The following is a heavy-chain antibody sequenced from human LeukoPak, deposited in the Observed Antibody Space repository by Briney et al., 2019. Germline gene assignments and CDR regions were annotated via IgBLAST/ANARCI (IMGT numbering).Heavy chain of an antibody. D-gene: IGHD3-22*01. CDR2: ISYDGSNK. Sequence: GGSLRLSCAASGFTFSSYGMHCVRQAPGKGLEWVAVISYDGSNKYYADSVKGRFTISRDNSKNTLYLQMNSLRAEDTAVYYCARDRVGTITMIVVVPNFDYWGQGTLVTVSS. CDR1: GFTFSSYG. J-gene: IGHJ4*02. CDR3: ARDRVGTITMIVVVPNFDY. V-gene: IGHV3-30*03.